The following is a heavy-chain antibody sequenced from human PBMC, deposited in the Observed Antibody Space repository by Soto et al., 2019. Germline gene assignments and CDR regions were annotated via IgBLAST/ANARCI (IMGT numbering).Heavy chain of an antibody. CDR1: GGSVSSNIYY. D-gene: IGHD3-22*01. CDR3: ARGYDYDSGGYLFDY. Sequence: ASETLSLTCSVSGGSVSSNIYYWTWLRQHPGKGPEWIGHIYYSGSTYYNPSLKSRVTTSRDMSKNQLSLKLTSVSAADTAVYYCARGYDYDSGGYLFDYWGQGTLVTVSS. CDR2: IYYSGST. J-gene: IGHJ4*02. V-gene: IGHV4-31*03.